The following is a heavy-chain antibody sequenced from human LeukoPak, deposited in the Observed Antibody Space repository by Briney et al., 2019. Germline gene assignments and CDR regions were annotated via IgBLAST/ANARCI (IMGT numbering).Heavy chain of an antibody. CDR1: GGSISSYY. CDR2: IYYSGST. D-gene: IGHD3-22*01. V-gene: IGHV4-59*01. CDR3: ARDRRYYYDSSGYCFRFFDY. J-gene: IGHJ4*02. Sequence: SETLSLTCTVSGGSISSYYWSWIRQPPGKGLEWIGYIYYSGSTNYNPSLKSRVTISVDTSKNQFSLKLSSVTAADTAVYYCARDRRYYYDSSGYCFRFFDYWGQGTLVTVSS.